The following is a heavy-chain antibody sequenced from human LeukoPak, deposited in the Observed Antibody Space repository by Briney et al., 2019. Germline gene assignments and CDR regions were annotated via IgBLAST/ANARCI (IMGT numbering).Heavy chain of an antibody. D-gene: IGHD4-11*01. CDR1: GGAISSSNW. Sequence: TSETLSLTCVVSGGAISSSNWWTWVRQPPGKGLEWIGEIYYSGDTHYNTSLQSRVTISVDRSKNHFSLNLNSVTAADTAVYYCARRRDSLGLQWGTFDYWGQGTLVTVSS. V-gene: IGHV4-4*02. J-gene: IGHJ4*02. CDR2: IYYSGDT. CDR3: ARRRDSLGLQWGTFDY.